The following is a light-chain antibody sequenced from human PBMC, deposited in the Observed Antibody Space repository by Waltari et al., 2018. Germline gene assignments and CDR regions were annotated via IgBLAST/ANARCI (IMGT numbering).Light chain of an antibody. CDR2: EVS. CDR1: SSDVGGYNY. J-gene: IGLJ1*01. Sequence: QSALTQPASVSGSPGQSITISCTGTSSDVGGYNYVSWYQQHPGKAPKLMIYEVSNRPSGVSNRFSGSNSGNTASLTISGLQAEDEADYYCRSYTSSSTLVYVFGTGTKVTVL. CDR3: RSYTSSSTLVYV. V-gene: IGLV2-14*01.